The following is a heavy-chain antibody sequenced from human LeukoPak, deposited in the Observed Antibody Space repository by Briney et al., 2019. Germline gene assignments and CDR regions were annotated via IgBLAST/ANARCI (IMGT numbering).Heavy chain of an antibody. CDR2: INHSGST. V-gene: IGHV4-34*01. D-gene: IGHD2-15*01. J-gene: IGHJ4*02. CDR3: ARLVVAAATTDY. CDR1: GGSFSGYY. Sequence: SETLSLTCAVYGGSFSGYYWSWIRQPPGKGLEWIGEINHSGSTNYNPSLKSRVTISVDTSKNQFSLKLSSVTAADTAVYYCARLVVAAATTDYWGQGTLVTVSS.